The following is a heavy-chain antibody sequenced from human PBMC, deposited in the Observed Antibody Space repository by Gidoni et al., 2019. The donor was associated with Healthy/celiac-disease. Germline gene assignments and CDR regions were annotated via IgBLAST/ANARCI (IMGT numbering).Heavy chain of an antibody. V-gene: IGHV4-59*01. Sequence: QVQLQESGPGLVKPSETLSLTCTVSGGSISSYYWSWIRQPPGKGLEWIGYIYYSGSTNYNPSLKSRVTISVDTSKNQFSLKLSSVTAADTAVYYCASSPQGVGLYNWFDPWGQGTLVTVSS. J-gene: IGHJ5*02. CDR3: ASSPQGVGLYNWFDP. CDR1: GGSISSYY. D-gene: IGHD3-10*01. CDR2: IYYSGST.